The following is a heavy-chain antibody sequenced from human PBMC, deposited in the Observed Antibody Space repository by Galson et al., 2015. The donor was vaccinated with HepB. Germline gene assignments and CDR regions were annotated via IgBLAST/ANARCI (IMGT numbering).Heavy chain of an antibody. CDR3: ARVGSHCSSTSCYGLDYYYYMDV. V-gene: IGHV1-18*01. D-gene: IGHD2-2*01. J-gene: IGHJ6*03. CDR2: ISAYNGNT. CDR1: GYTFTSYG. Sequence: SVKVSCKASGYTFTSYGISWVRQAPGQGLEWMGWISAYNGNTNYAQKLQGRVTMTTDTSTSTAYMELRSLRSDDTAVYYCARVGSHCSSTSCYGLDYYYYMDVWGKGTTVTVSS.